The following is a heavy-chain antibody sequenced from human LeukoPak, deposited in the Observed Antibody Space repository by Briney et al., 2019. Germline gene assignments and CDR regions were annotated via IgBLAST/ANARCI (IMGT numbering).Heavy chain of an antibody. CDR3: ARDGGGSYYVPFDY. CDR2: IWYDGSNK. Sequence: GGSLRLSCAASGFTFSSYGMHWVRQAPGKGLEWVAVIWYDGSNKYYADSVKGRFTISRDNSKNTLYLQMNSLRAEDTAVYYCARDGGGSYYVPFDYWGQGTLVTVSS. D-gene: IGHD1-26*01. V-gene: IGHV3-33*01. CDR1: GFTFSSYG. J-gene: IGHJ4*02.